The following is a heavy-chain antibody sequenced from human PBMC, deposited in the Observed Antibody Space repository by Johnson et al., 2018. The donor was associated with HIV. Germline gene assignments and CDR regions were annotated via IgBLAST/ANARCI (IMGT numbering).Heavy chain of an antibody. CDR3: ARSFGVTTPGAFDI. V-gene: IGHV3-30*04. D-gene: IGHD3-3*01. J-gene: IGHJ3*02. Sequence: VESGGGVVQPGRSLRLSCAASGFTFSSYAMHWVRQAPGKGLEWVAVISYDGSNKYYADSVKGRFTISRDNSKNTLYLQMNSLRAEETAVYYCARSFGVTTPGAFDIWGQGTMVTVSS. CDR2: ISYDGSNK. CDR1: GFTFSSYA.